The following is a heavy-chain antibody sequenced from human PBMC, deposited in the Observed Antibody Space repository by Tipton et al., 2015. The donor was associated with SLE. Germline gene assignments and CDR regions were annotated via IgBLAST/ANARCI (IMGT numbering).Heavy chain of an antibody. CDR3: ARGTGGGSTSTSLWVMDV. CDR1: DYSISSSNW. V-gene: IGHV4-28*03. J-gene: IGHJ6*03. Sequence: TLSLTCAVSDYSISSSNWWGWIRQPPGKGLEWIGYIYYSGSNYYNPSLKSRVTMSVDTSKNQFSLKLSSVTAVDTAVYYCARGTGGGSTSTSLWVMDVWGKGTTVIVSS. D-gene: IGHD2-2*01. CDR2: IYYSGSN.